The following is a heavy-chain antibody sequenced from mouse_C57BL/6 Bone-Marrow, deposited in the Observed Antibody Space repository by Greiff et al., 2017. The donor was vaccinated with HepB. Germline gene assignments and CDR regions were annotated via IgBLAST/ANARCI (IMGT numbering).Heavy chain of an antibody. CDR1: GYTFTSYW. CDR3: ARSLFYGFYAMDY. CDR2: INPSNGGT. D-gene: IGHD1-2*01. V-gene: IGHV1-53*01. Sequence: VQLQQPGTELVKPGASVKPSCKASGYTFTSYWMHWVKQRPGQGLEWIGNINPSNGGTNYNEKFKSKATLTVDKSSSTAYMQLSSLTSEDSAVYYCARSLFYGFYAMDYWGQGTSVTVSS. J-gene: IGHJ4*01.